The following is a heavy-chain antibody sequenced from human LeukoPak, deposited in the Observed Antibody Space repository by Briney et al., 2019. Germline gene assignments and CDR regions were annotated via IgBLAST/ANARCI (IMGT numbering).Heavy chain of an antibody. V-gene: IGHV1-18*01. J-gene: IGHJ4*02. D-gene: IGHD1-26*01. CDR3: ARVPTSGSYVSYFDY. Sequence: ASVKVSCKGSGYTFNSHGITWVRQAPGQGLEWMGWISAYHGNTNYAQKLQGRVTMTTDTSTSTAYMELRSLRSDDTAVYYCARVPTSGSYVSYFDYWGQGTLVTVSS. CDR2: ISAYHGNT. CDR1: GYTFNSHG.